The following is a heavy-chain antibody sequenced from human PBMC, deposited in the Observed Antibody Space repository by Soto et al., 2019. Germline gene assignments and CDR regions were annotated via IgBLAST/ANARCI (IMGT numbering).Heavy chain of an antibody. CDR1: GYTFTSYA. V-gene: IGHV1-3*01. Sequence: DSVKVSCKASGYTFTSYAMHWVRQAPGQRLEWMGWINAGNGNTKYSQKFQGRVTITRDTSASTAYMELSSLRSEDTAVYYCARDTLYDSSGYYYVGYNWFDPWGQGTLVTVSS. D-gene: IGHD3-22*01. CDR2: INAGNGNT. J-gene: IGHJ5*02. CDR3: ARDTLYDSSGYYYVGYNWFDP.